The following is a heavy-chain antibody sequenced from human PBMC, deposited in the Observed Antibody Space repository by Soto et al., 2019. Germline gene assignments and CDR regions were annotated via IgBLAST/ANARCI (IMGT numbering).Heavy chain of an antibody. CDR2: IYYSGST. J-gene: IGHJ4*02. CDR1: GGSISSYY. V-gene: IGHV4-59*01. Sequence: SETLSLTCTVSGGSISSYYWSWIRQPPGKGLEWIGYIYYSGSTNYNPSLKSRVTISVDTSKNQFSLKLSSVTAADTAVYYCARDHGRDGYNLYYWGQGTLVTVSA. CDR3: ARDHGRDGYNLYY. D-gene: IGHD5-12*01.